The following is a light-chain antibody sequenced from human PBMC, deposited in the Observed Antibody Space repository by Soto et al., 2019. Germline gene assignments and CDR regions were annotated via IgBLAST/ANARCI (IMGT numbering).Light chain of an antibody. J-gene: IGLJ3*02. CDR2: EGT. CDR1: SSDVGTYYF. V-gene: IGLV2-23*01. CDR3: STWDDNLSTWL. Sequence: QSVLTQPASVSGSLGQSITISCTGSSSDVGTYYFVSWYQQHPGKVPKLMIYEGTKRPSGVSDRFSGSKSGNTASMTISGLQAEDEANYHCSTWDDNLSTWLFGGGTKLTVL.